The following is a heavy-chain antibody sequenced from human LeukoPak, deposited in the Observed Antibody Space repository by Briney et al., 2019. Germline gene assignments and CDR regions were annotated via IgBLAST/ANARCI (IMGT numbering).Heavy chain of an antibody. V-gene: IGHV4-31*03. CDR3: ARVDYYDSSGYSRPTYYFDY. J-gene: IGHJ4*02. Sequence: SETLSLTCTVSGGSISSGGYYWSWIRQHPGKGLEWIGYIYYSGSTYYNPSLKSRVTTSVDTSKNQFSLKLSSVTAADTAVYYCARVDYYDSSGYSRPTYYFDYWGQGTLVTVSS. D-gene: IGHD3-22*01. CDR2: IYYSGST. CDR1: GGSISSGGYY.